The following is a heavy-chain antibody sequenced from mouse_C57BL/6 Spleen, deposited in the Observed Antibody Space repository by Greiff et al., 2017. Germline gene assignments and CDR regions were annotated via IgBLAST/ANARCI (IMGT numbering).Heavy chain of an antibody. CDR1: GYAFTNYL. D-gene: IGHD1-1*01. J-gene: IGHJ4*01. V-gene: IGHV1-54*01. CDR2: LNPGSGGT. Sequence: VKLMESGAELVRPGTSVKVSCKASGYAFTNYLIEWVKQRPGQGLEWIGVLNPGSGGTNYNEKFKGQATLTADKSSSTAYMQLSSLTSEDSAVYFCARSSYCGSSYDYYAMDEWGQGTSVTVSS. CDR3: ARSSYCGSSYDYYAMDE.